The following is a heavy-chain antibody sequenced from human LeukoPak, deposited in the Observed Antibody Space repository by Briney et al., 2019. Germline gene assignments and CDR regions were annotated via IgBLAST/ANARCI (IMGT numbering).Heavy chain of an antibody. J-gene: IGHJ4*02. CDR3: ARGNWNDLYYFDS. V-gene: IGHV1-3*04. Sequence: ASVKVSCKASGYIFTSYAMHWVRQAPGQRLEWMRWINTGNGNTQYSQKFQGRVTITRDTSASTAYMELSSLRSEDTAVFYCARGNWNDLYYFDSWGQGTLVTVSS. CDR2: INTGNGNT. CDR1: GYIFTSYA. D-gene: IGHD1-1*01.